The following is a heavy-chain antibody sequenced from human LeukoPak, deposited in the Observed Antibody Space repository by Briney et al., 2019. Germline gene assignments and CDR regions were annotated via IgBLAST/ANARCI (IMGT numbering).Heavy chain of an antibody. CDR2: ISSSSSTI. V-gene: IGHV3-48*02. CDR1: GFTFSSYS. J-gene: IGHJ3*02. Sequence: GGSLRLSCAASGFTFSSYSMNWVRQAPGKGLEWVSYISSSSSTIYYADPVKGRFTISRDNAKNSLYLQMNSLRDEDTAVYYCARDPSWPVIPAPDAFDIWGQGTMVTVSS. D-gene: IGHD2-21*01. CDR3: ARDPSWPVIPAPDAFDI.